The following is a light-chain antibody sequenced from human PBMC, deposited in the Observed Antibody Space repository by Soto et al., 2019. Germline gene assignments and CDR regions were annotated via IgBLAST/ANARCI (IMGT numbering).Light chain of an antibody. CDR2: GAS. V-gene: IGKV3-20*01. CDR1: QSVSSSN. Sequence: EIVLTQSPGTLSSSPGERATLSCRASQSVSSSNLAWYQQKPGQAPRLLIYGASSRATGIPDRFSGSGSGTDFTLTISRLESEDFAVYYCQQYGSTPRTFGQGTKVEIK. CDR3: QQYGSTPRT. J-gene: IGKJ1*01.